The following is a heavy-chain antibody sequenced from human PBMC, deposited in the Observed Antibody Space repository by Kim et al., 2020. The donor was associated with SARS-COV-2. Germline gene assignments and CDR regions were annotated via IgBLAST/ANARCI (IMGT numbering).Heavy chain of an antibody. CDR1: GFTFESFW. CDR3: ASLVGGWAVY. V-gene: IGHV3-74*01. D-gene: IGHD6-19*01. CDR2: IQGDGAKT. Sequence: GGSLRLSCAASGFTFESFWMHWVRQAPGKGLVWVSSIQGDGAKTNYADSVKGRLTISRDNTKNTLYLHINSLRVEDTAVYYCASLVGGWAVYWGQGTVVT. J-gene: IGHJ4*02.